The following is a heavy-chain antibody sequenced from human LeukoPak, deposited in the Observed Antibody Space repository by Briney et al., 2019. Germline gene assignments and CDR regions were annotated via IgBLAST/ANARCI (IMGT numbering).Heavy chain of an antibody. CDR1: GFAFSSYT. CDR2: LTNSGGTT. CDR3: AKRYGSSWGQFDY. J-gene: IGHJ4*02. Sequence: PGGSLRLSCAASGFAFSSYTMNWVRQAPGKGLEWVSALTNSGGTTYYADSVKGRFTISRDNSKNTLYLQMNSLRAEDTALYYCAKRYGSSWGQFDYWGQGTLVTVSS. D-gene: IGHD5-24*01. V-gene: IGHV3-23*01.